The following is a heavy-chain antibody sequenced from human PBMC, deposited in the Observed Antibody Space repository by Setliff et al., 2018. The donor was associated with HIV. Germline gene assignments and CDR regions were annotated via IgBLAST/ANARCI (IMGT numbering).Heavy chain of an antibody. Sequence: PSETLSLTCSVSGASISSSSYYWGWLRQPPGKGLEWIGTIYYGGSTYYDEPLKSRVTISLDTSKNQFSLKLKSVTATDTAVYYCARALAVTHWGYFDYWGQGTLVTVS. CDR1: GASISSSSYY. CDR2: IYYGGST. CDR3: ARALAVTHWGYFDY. J-gene: IGHJ4*02. V-gene: IGHV4-39*01. D-gene: IGHD7-27*01.